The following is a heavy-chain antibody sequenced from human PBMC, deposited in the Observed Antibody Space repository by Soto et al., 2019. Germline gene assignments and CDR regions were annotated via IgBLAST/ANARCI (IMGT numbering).Heavy chain of an antibody. CDR2: INHSGST. D-gene: IGHD4-4*01. CDR1: GGSFSGYY. CDR3: ARYVTPLYFDY. J-gene: IGHJ4*02. Sequence: PSETLSLTCAVYGGSFSGYYWSGIRQPPGKGLEWIGEINHSGSTNYNPSLKSRVTISVDTSKNQFSLKLSSVTAADTAVYYCARYVTPLYFDYWGQGTLVTVSS. V-gene: IGHV4-34*01.